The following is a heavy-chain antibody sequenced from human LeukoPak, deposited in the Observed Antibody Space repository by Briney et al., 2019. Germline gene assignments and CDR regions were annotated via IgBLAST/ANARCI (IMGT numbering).Heavy chain of an antibody. J-gene: IGHJ4*02. CDR3: ARDFDWGPDY. D-gene: IGHD3-9*01. Sequence: EASVKVSCKASGFTFTDHYMHWVRQAPGQGLEWMGRINGNSGTTYYAQKFQDRVTLTRDTSISTMYMELNRLTSDDTAVYYCARDFDWGPDYWGQGTLVAVSS. CDR2: INGNSGTT. V-gene: IGHV1-2*06. CDR1: GFTFTDHY.